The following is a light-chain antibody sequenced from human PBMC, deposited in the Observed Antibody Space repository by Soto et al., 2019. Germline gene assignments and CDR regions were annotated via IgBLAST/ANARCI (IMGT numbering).Light chain of an antibody. V-gene: IGKV3-20*01. J-gene: IGKJ1*01. CDR2: DAS. CDR1: QSVSNTH. Sequence: EIVLTQSPGALSLSPGESATLSCRASQSVSNTHVAWYQQRPGQAPRLLIYDASRRDIGVPDRFSGSGSGTDFTLTISGLEPEDFAVYFCHQYGTSPQTFSQGTKVEIK. CDR3: HQYGTSPQT.